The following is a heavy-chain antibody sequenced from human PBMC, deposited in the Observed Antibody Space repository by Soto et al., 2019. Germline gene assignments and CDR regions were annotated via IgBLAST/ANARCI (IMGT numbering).Heavy chain of an antibody. CDR1: GFPFRSYG. V-gene: IGHV3-33*01. CDR3: ARDQTYSGGYSDS. D-gene: IGHD2-15*01. Sequence: QVQLVESGGGVVQPGGSLRLSCEGSGFPFRSYGIQWVRQAPGKGLEWLGLIWNDGSHAYYADSVKGRFTISRDNSKNTVFLQVSNLRAEDTAVYFCARDQTYSGGYSDSWGQGTLVTVSS. J-gene: IGHJ4*02. CDR2: IWNDGSHA.